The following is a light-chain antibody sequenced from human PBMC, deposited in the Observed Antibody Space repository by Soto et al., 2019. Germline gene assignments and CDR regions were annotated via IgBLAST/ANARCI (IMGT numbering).Light chain of an antibody. CDR3: AAWDDSLSGLV. Sequence: SVLTQPPSASGTPGQRVTISCSGSSSNIGSNTVNWYQQLPGTAPKLLIYSNNQRPSGVPDRFSGSKSGTSASLAISGLQSEDETDYYCAAWDDSLSGLVFGGGTKVIVL. CDR1: SSNIGSNT. V-gene: IGLV1-44*01. J-gene: IGLJ3*02. CDR2: SNN.